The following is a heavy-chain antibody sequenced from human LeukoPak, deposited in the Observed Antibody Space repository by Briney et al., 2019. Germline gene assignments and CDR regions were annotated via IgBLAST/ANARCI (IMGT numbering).Heavy chain of an antibody. CDR1: VCTFRSYC. V-gene: IGHV3-23*01. Sequence: GGSLTLSCAASVCTFRSYCMNWVRQAPGKGLEWVSGISCSGGTTYYADSLQGRFTISSDNSKNSLSLQVSSLRAEDTAVYYCAGKNWILDAFDVWGQGTLVTVSS. CDR3: AGKNWILDAFDV. D-gene: IGHD1-1*01. CDR2: ISCSGGTT. J-gene: IGHJ3*01.